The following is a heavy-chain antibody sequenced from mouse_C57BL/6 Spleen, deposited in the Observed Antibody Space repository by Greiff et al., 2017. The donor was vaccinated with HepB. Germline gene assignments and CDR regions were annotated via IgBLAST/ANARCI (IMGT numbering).Heavy chain of an antibody. CDR3: ARVYYDYAGGSYWYFYV. D-gene: IGHD2-4*01. Sequence: QVQLQQPGAELVKPGASVKLSCKASGYTFTSYWMQWVKQRPGQGLEWIGEIDPSDSYTNYNQKFKGKATLTVDTSSSTAYMQLSSLTSEDSAVYYCARVYYDYAGGSYWYFYVWGTETTVSVSS. J-gene: IGHJ1*03. CDR2: IDPSDSYT. V-gene: IGHV1-50*01. CDR1: GYTFTSYW.